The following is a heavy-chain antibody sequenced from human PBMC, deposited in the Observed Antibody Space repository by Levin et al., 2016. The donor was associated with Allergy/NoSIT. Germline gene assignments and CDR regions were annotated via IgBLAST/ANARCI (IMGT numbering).Heavy chain of an antibody. V-gene: IGHV3-53*01. CDR3: ARSPAGNYYGGMDY. Sequence: GESLKISCAASGFTVSSNYMSWVRQAPGKGLEWVSVIYSDGSTSYADSVKGRFTISRDNSKNTLYLQMNSLRAEDTAMYYCARSPAGNYYGGMDYWGQGTLVTVSS. CDR1: GFTVSSNY. CDR2: IYSDGST. J-gene: IGHJ4*02. D-gene: IGHD1-26*01.